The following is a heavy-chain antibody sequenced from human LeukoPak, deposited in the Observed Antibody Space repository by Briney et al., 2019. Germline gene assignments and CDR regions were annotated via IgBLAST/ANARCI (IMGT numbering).Heavy chain of an antibody. J-gene: IGHJ4*02. D-gene: IGHD1-26*01. Sequence: GRSLRLSCAASGFTFSSYGMHWVRQAPGKGLEWVAVMSYDGSNKYYADSVKGRFTISRDNSKNTLYLQMNSLRAEDTAVYYCARDTSRWEGPRNWGQGTLVTVSS. CDR1: GFTFSSYG. CDR3: ARDTSRWEGPRN. CDR2: MSYDGSNK. V-gene: IGHV3-30*03.